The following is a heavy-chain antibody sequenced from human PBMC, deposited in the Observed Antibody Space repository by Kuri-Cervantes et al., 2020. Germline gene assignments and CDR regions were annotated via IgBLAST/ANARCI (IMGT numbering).Heavy chain of an antibody. Sequence: GESLKISCAASGFIFSSYGMHWVRQAPGKGLEWVAVISYDGSNKYYADSVKGRFTISRDNSKNTLYLQMNSLRAEDTAVYYCARGGVVIYLYYFDYWGQGTLVTVSS. D-gene: IGHD3-3*01. J-gene: IGHJ4*02. V-gene: IGHV3-30*03. CDR3: ARGGVVIYLYYFDY. CDR2: ISYDGSNK. CDR1: GFIFSSYG.